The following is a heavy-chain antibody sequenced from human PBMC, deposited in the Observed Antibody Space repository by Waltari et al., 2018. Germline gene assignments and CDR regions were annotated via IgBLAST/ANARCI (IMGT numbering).Heavy chain of an antibody. V-gene: IGHV3-48*03. CDR2: ISSSGSTI. D-gene: IGHD1-1*01. CDR1: GFTFSSYE. J-gene: IGHJ6*02. Sequence: EVQLVESGGGLVQPGGSLRLSCAASGFTFSSYEMNWVRQAPGKGLEWVAYISSSGSTIYYADSVKGRFTISRDNAKNSLYLQMNSLRAEDTAVYYCARDLILEPFIYGMDVWGQGTTVTVSS. CDR3: ARDLILEPFIYGMDV.